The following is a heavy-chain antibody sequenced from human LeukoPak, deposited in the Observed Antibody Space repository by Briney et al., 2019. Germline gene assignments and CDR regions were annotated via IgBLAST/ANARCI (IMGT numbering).Heavy chain of an antibody. CDR2: ISRDGTT. J-gene: IGHJ4*02. CDR3: SKKGQNDAYGKPD. Sequence: GGSLRLSCAASGFTFSKYDMYWIRQAPGKGLECVSVISRDGTTYYADSVEGRFTISRDNSQNTLSLQMNSLKAEDTAVYYCSKKGQNDAYGKPDWGQETLLTASS. CDR1: GFTFSKYD. D-gene: IGHD1-1*01. V-gene: IGHV3-23*01.